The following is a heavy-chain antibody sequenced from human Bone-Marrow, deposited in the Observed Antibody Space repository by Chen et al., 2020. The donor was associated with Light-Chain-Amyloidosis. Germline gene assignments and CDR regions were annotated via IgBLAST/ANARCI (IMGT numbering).Heavy chain of an antibody. Sequence: QVQLVESGGGLVKPGGSLRLACAASGLSFSDKDMTWIRQTAGKGLEWVAYIGSRSTYRNYADSAKGRFTISRDNAKNSLYLQMNSLRVEDTGVYYCARGWDSGWSYFDNWGQGTLVTVSS. D-gene: IGHD6-19*01. J-gene: IGHJ4*02. V-gene: IGHV3-11*06. CDR1: GLSFSDKD. CDR3: ARGWDSGWSYFDN. CDR2: IGSRSTYR.